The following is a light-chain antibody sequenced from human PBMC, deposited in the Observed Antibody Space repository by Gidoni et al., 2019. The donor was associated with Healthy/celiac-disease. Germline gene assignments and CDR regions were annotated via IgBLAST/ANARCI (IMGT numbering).Light chain of an antibody. CDR1: QSISSY. V-gene: IGKV1-39*01. J-gene: IGKJ4*01. CDR3: QQSYSTKLT. Sequence: DIQMTQSPSSLSASVGDRVTITCQASQSISSYLNWYQQKQGKAPKLLIYAASSLQSGVPSRFSGSGSGTDFTLTISRLQPDDFATYYCQQSYSTKLTFGGGTKVEIK. CDR2: AAS.